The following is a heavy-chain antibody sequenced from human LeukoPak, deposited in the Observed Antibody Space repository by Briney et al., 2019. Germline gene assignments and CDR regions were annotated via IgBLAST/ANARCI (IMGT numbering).Heavy chain of an antibody. V-gene: IGHV1-18*01. CDR2: ISAYNGHT. D-gene: IGHD6-19*01. J-gene: IGHJ4*02. CDR3: ARDKDLGAVAGTFDY. CDR1: GYTFSTYG. Sequence: ASVKVSCKASGYTFSTYGIIWVRQAPGQGLEWMGWISAYNGHTNYAQKFQGRVTMTTDTSTSTAYMELTSLTSDDTAVYYCARDKDLGAVAGTFDYWGQGTLVTVSS.